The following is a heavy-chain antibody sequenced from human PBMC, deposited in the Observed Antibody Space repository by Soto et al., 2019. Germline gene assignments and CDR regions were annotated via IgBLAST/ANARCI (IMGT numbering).Heavy chain of an antibody. J-gene: IGHJ3*02. D-gene: IGHD3-10*01. CDR1: GYSFISYY. Sequence: GSSVKVSFKASGYSFISYYMHLLRHAPGQWLELMGIINPNGGSTTYAQKFQGRVTMTRDMSTSTVYMELSSLRSEDTAVYYCAREVRIWGQGTMVTVSS. CDR3: AREVRI. V-gene: IGHV1-46*01. CDR2: INPNGGST.